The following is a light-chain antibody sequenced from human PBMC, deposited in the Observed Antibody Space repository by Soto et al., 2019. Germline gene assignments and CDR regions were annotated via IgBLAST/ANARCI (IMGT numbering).Light chain of an antibody. CDR3: AVWDDSLNGWV. CDR1: SSNIGSNT. J-gene: IGLJ3*02. CDR2: NNN. V-gene: IGLV1-44*01. Sequence: QSVLTQPPSASGTPGQRVTISCSGSSSNIGSNTVNWCQQLPGTAPKLLIYNNNQRPSGVPDRFSGSKSGTSASLAISGLQSEDEAGYFCAVWDDSLNGWVFGGGTQLTVL.